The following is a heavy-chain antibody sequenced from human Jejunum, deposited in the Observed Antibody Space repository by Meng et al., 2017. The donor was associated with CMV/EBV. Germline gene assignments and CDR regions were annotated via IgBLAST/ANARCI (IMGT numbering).Heavy chain of an antibody. Sequence: TNYDINGVRQATGQGLGWMGWMNPNSCHTGSAQKFQGRVTMTRNTSITTAYMELSSLRSDDTAVYYCTRDLRGGYQGMGELRNNWFDPWGQGTLVTVSS. J-gene: IGHJ5*02. D-gene: IGHD2-2*01. CDR1: TNYD. V-gene: IGHV1-8*01. CDR3: TRDLRGGYQGMGELRNNWFDP. CDR2: MNPNSCHT.